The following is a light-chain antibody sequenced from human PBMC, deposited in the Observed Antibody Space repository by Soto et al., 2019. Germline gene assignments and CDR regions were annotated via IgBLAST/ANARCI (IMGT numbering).Light chain of an antibody. Sequence: EIVMTQSPATLSVSPGDRVTLSCRASETLSNNLAWFHQKPGQAPRLLIYGATTRATGIPARFSGSGSGTEFTLTISSLQSEDFAIYYCQQYNNWPPRFTVGPGTRVDIK. J-gene: IGKJ3*01. CDR3: QQYNNWPPRFT. CDR2: GAT. CDR1: ETLSNN. V-gene: IGKV3-15*01.